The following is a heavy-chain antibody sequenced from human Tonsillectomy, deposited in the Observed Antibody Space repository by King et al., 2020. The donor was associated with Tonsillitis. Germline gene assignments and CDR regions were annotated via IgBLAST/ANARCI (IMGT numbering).Heavy chain of an antibody. CDR1: GGSFNGYY. J-gene: IGHJ4*02. D-gene: IGHD3-10*01. V-gene: IGHV4-34*01. CDR3: ARGPAPTYYYGSGSYYRDYYFDY. Sequence: VQLQQWGAGLLKPSETLSLTCAVYGGSFNGYYWSWIRQPPGKGLEWIGEINHSGSTNYNPSLKSRVTISVDTPKNHFSLKLSSVTAADTAVYYCARGPAPTYYYGSGSYYRDYYFDYWGQGTLVTVSS. CDR2: INHSGST.